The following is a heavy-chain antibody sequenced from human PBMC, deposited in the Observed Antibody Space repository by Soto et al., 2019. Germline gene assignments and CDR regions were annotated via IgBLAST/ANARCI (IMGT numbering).Heavy chain of an antibody. CDR3: ARQYCSGGSCYSGDAFDI. CDR1: AFTFSNYG. CDR2: ISSSSTYI. V-gene: IGHV3-21*02. Sequence: EVQLVESGGGLVKPGGSLRLSCAASAFTFSNYGLNWVRQAPGRGLQWVSFISSSSTYINYAGSVKGRFTISRDNAKNSLYLQMNRLRAADTAIYYCARQYCSGGSCYSGDAFDIGGQGIMVTVSS. J-gene: IGHJ3*02. D-gene: IGHD2-15*01.